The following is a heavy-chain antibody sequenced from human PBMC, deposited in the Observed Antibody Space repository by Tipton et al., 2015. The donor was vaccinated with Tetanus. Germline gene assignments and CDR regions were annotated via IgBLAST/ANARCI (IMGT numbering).Heavy chain of an antibody. V-gene: IGHV4-61*08. CDR3: AILPKHWLAPRGAP. D-gene: IGHD6-19*01. J-gene: IGHJ5*02. CDR2: VYYSGST. Sequence: GLVKPSQTLSLTCTVSGGSISSDGAYWSWIRQPPGKGLEWIGYVYYSGSTNYNPSLKSRVTISVDTSKNQFSLNMSSVTAADTAVYYCAILPKHWLAPRGAPWGQGLLVTVSS. CDR1: GGSISSDGAY.